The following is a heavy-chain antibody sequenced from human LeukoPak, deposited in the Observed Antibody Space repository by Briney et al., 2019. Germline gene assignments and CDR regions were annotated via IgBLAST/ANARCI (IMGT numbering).Heavy chain of an antibody. J-gene: IGHJ6*03. Sequence: SETLSLTCTVSGGSISSGSYYWSWIRQPAGKGLEWIGRIYTSGSTNYNPSLKSRVTISVDTSKNQFSLKLSSVTAADTAVYYRARGGRGGKLPTRDYYGSGRLGQFGYYYMDVWGKGTTVTVSS. CDR3: ARGGRGGKLPTRDYYGSGRLGQFGYYYMDV. V-gene: IGHV4-61*02. D-gene: IGHD3-10*01. CDR1: GGSISSGSYY. CDR2: IYTSGST.